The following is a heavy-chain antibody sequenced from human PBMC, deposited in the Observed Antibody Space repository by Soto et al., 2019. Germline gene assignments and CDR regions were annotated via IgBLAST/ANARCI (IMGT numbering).Heavy chain of an antibody. CDR1: GFTFNIYS. V-gene: IGHV3-48*02. Sequence: PVGSLRLSCAASGFTFNIYSMNWVRQAPGKGLEWVSYITSDTATIHYADSVRGRFTISRDNAENSLFLQMNSLRDEDTAAYYCARKGPEDWPLDYWGQGTLVTVSS. CDR3: ARKGPEDWPLDY. J-gene: IGHJ4*02. CDR2: ITSDTATI. D-gene: IGHD3-9*01.